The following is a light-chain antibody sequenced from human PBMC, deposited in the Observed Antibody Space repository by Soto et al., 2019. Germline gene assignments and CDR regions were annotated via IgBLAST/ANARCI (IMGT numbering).Light chain of an antibody. CDR2: GTS. Sequence: EIVLTQSPGTLSLSPGERATLSCRASQSVDSRYLAWYQHKPGQAPRLLIYGTSSRATGIPDRFSGSGSGTDFTLTISRLEPEDFALYYCQQYCSTPPFTFGPGTKVDIK. CDR3: QQYCSTPPFT. CDR1: QSVDSRY. J-gene: IGKJ3*01. V-gene: IGKV3-20*01.